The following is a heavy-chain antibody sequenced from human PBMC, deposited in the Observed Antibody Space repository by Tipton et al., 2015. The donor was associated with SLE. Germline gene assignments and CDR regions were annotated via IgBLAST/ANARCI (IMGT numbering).Heavy chain of an antibody. CDR2: SNPSGNT. CDR1: GFTVSSNY. CDR3: GRGRYGSSRYFQH. Sequence: LRLSCAASGFTVSSNYMSWIRQPPGKGLEWVGESNPSGNTNYNPSLKSRVTISVDTSKNQLSLKLTSVTAADTAVYYCGRGRYGSSRYFQHWGQGTLVTVSS. D-gene: IGHD6-13*01. J-gene: IGHJ1*01. V-gene: IGHV4-34*01.